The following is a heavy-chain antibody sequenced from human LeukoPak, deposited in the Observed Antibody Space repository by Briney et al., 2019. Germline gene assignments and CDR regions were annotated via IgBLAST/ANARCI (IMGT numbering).Heavy chain of an antibody. CDR3: ARGRQRDDAFDI. V-gene: IGHV4-31*03. CDR2: IYYSGST. Sequence: SETLSLTCTVSGGSISSGGSYWSRIRQHPGKGLEWIGYIYYSGSTYYNPSLKSRVTISVVTSKNQFSLRLNSVTAADTAVYYCARGRQRDDAFDIWGQGTMVTVSS. CDR1: GGSISSGGSY. J-gene: IGHJ3*02. D-gene: IGHD2-2*01.